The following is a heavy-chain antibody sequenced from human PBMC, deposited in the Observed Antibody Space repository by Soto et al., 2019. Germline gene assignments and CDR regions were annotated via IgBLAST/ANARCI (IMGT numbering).Heavy chain of an antibody. J-gene: IGHJ6*02. CDR1: GYTFTSYD. V-gene: IGHV1-8*01. Sequence: ASVKISCKASGYTFTSYDINWVRQATGQGLEWMGWMNPNSGNTGYAQKFQGRVTMTRNTSISTAYMELSSLRSGDTAVYYCARGSSTVTYYYYYGMDAWGQGTTVTVSS. D-gene: IGHD4-17*01. CDR3: ARGSSTVTYYYYYGMDA. CDR2: MNPNSGNT.